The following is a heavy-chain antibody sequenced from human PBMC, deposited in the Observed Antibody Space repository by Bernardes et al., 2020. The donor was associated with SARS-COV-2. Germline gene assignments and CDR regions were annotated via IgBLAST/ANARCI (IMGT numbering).Heavy chain of an antibody. V-gene: IGHV4-34*01. D-gene: IGHD3-3*01. Sequence: SETLSLTCAVYGGSLSGYSWSWMRQSPGKGLEWIGDINHSGSTNYNPSLKTRVTMSLDTSKNQFSLKLSSVTAADTAVYYCARGLGLPFTIFGVVQSWWFDPWGQGTLVTVSS. CDR2: INHSGST. CDR3: ARGLGLPFTIFGVVQSWWFDP. J-gene: IGHJ5*02. CDR1: GGSLSGYS.